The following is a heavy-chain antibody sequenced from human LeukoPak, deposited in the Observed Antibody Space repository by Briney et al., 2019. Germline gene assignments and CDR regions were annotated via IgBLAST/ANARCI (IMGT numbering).Heavy chain of an antibody. CDR1: GYTFTSYG. D-gene: IGHD1-26*01. J-gene: IGHJ2*01. CDR3: AAKTPSGSYPYWYFDL. CDR2: ISAYNGNT. V-gene: IGHV1-18*01. Sequence: ASVKVSCKASGYTFTSYGISWVRQAPGQGLEWMGWISAYNGNTNYAQKLQGRVTMTTDTSTSTAYMELSSLRSEDTAVYYCAAKTPSGSYPYWYFDLWGRGTLVTVSS.